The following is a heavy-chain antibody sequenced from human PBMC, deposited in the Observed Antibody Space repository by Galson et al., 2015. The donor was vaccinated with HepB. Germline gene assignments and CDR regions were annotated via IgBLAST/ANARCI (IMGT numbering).Heavy chain of an antibody. D-gene: IGHD6-13*01. J-gene: IGHJ4*02. CDR3: ARLWDSSSWKLDY. V-gene: IGHV1-2*06. CDR1: GYTFTGYH. CDR2: INPNSGGT. Sequence: SVKVSCKASGYTFTGYHMHWVRQAPGQGLEWMRRINPNSGGTNYAQKFQGRVTMTRDTSISTAYMELSRLRSDDTAVYYCARLWDSSSWKLDYWGQGTLVTVSS.